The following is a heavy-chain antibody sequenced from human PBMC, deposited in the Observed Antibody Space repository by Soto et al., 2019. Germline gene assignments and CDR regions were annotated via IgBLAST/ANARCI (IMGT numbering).Heavy chain of an antibody. V-gene: IGHV1-18*04. D-gene: IGHD2-2*01. CDR2: ISAYNGNT. CDR1: GYTFTSYG. Sequence: ASVKVSCKASGYTFTSYGISWVGQAPGQGLEWMGWISAYNGNTNDAQKLQGRVTMTTDTSTSTAYMELRRLRSDDTAVYYCARDGAEDIVVVPAGRYGMEVWGQGTPVTVSS. CDR3: ARDGAEDIVVVPAGRYGMEV. J-gene: IGHJ6*02.